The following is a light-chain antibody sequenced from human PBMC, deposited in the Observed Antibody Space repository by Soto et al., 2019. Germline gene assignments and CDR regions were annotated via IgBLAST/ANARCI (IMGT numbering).Light chain of an antibody. J-gene: IGLJ2*01. CDR2: GNS. Sequence: QSVLTQPPSVSEAPGQRVTISCTGSSSNIGAGYDVHWYQQLPGTAPKLLINGNSNRPSGVPDRFSGSKSGTSASLAITGLQAEDEADYYCQSYDSSLSGRVVFGRGTKLTFL. CDR3: QSYDSSLSGRVV. V-gene: IGLV1-40*01. CDR1: SSNIGAGYD.